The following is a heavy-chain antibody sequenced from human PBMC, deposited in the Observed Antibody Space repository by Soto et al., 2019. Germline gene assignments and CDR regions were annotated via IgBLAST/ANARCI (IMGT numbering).Heavy chain of an antibody. CDR1: GFTFSSYE. J-gene: IGHJ3*02. V-gene: IGHV3-48*03. CDR2: ISSSGSTI. Sequence: EVQLVESGGGLVQPGGSLRLSCAASGFTFSSYEMNWVRQAPGKGLERVSYISSSGSTIYYAESVKGRFTISRDNAKNSLYLQMNSLRAEXXXXYYCAPLPDDAFDIWGQGTMVTVSS. CDR3: APLPDDAFDI.